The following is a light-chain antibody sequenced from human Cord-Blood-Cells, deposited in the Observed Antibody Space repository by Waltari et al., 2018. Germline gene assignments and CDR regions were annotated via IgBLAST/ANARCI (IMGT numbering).Light chain of an antibody. V-gene: IGKV1-33*01. CDR1: QDISNY. Sequence: DIHMTQSPSSLSASVGDRVTLTCQASQDISNYLNWYQQKPGKAPKLLIYDATNLETGVPSRFSGSGSGTDFTFTISRLQPEDIATYYCQQYDNLPHTFGQGTKLEIK. J-gene: IGKJ2*01. CDR2: DAT. CDR3: QQYDNLPHT.